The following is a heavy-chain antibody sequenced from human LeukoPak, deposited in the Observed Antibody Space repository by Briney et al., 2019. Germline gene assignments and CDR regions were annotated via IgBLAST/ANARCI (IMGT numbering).Heavy chain of an antibody. CDR2: INHSGST. V-gene: IGHV4-34*01. Sequence: SETLSLTCAVYGGSFRGYYWSWIRQPPGKGLEWIGEINHSGSTNYNPSLKSRVTISVDTSKNQFSLKLSSVTAADTAVYYCATTKGGEQQLWFDPWGQGTLVTVSS. CDR1: GGSFRGYY. D-gene: IGHD6-13*01. J-gene: IGHJ5*02. CDR3: ATTKGGEQQLWFDP.